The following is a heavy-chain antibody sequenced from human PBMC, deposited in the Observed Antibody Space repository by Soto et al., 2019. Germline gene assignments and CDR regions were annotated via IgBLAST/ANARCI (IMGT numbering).Heavy chain of an antibody. CDR2: IYPGDSDT. J-gene: IGHJ4*02. Sequence: GESRKISGKGSGSSFTSYLIAWVRQMPGKCLECMGIIYPGDSDTRYSPSFQGQVTISADKSSAYLQWNSLEASDTAMYYCARWYSSGLYYLDYWGQGTLVTGSS. V-gene: IGHV5-51*01. D-gene: IGHD6-19*01. CDR3: ARWYSSGLYYLDY. CDR1: GSSFTSYL.